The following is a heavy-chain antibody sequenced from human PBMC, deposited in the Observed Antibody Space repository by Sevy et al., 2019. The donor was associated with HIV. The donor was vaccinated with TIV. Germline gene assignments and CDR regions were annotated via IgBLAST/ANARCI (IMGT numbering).Heavy chain of an antibody. Sequence: ASLKVSCKASGYTFTGYSMHWVRQAPGQGLEWMGWINPNSGGTNYAQKFQGRVTMTRDTSISTAYMELSRLRSDDTAVYYCARVWNSDYYDSSGPNWFDSWGQGTLVTVSS. J-gene: IGHJ5*01. CDR3: ARVWNSDYYDSSGPNWFDS. D-gene: IGHD3-22*01. V-gene: IGHV1-2*02. CDR1: GYTFTGYS. CDR2: INPNSGGT.